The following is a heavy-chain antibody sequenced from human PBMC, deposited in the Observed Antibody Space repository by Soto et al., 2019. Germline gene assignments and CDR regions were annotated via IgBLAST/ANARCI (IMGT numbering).Heavy chain of an antibody. CDR1: GGTFSSYA. Sequence: SVKVSCKASGGTFSSYAISCVRQAPGQGLEWMGGIIPIFGTANYAQKFQGRVTITADESTSTAYMELSSLRSEDTAVYYCARGVFYYDSSGYYPTGAFDIWGQGTMVTVS. D-gene: IGHD3-22*01. CDR2: IIPIFGTA. J-gene: IGHJ3*02. V-gene: IGHV1-69*13. CDR3: ARGVFYYDSSGYYPTGAFDI.